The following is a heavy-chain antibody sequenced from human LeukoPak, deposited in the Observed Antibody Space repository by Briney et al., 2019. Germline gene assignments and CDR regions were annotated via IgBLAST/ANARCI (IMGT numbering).Heavy chain of an antibody. CDR1: GGTFSSYA. CDR3: ARGVDINAFDI. Sequence: PVASVKVSCKASGGTFSSYAISWVRQAPGQGLEWMGGIIPIFGTANYAQKFQGRVTITADESTSIAYMELSSLRSEDTAVYYCARGVDINAFDIWGQGTMVTVSS. CDR2: IIPIFGTA. V-gene: IGHV1-69*13. J-gene: IGHJ3*02. D-gene: IGHD2-2*03.